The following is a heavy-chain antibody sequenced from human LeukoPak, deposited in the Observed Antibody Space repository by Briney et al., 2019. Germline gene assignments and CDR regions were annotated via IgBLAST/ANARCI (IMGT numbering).Heavy chain of an antibody. Sequence: SETLSLTCTASGGSIRSYYWSWIRQPPGKGLEWIGNIFHSGSTNYNPALKSRVTISLETSKNQFSLRLSSVTAADTALYYCARDPGLDAFDIWGQGTMVTVSS. CDR3: ARDPGLDAFDI. V-gene: IGHV4-59*01. CDR2: IFHSGST. J-gene: IGHJ3*02. CDR1: GGSIRSYY.